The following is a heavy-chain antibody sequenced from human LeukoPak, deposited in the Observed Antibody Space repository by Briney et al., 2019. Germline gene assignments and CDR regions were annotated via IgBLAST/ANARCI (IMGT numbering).Heavy chain of an antibody. CDR1: GFTFNTYG. D-gene: IGHD3-16*01. CDR2: IRYDGSDK. CDR3: ARDLPFGWGGRENYFDY. Sequence: PGGSLRPSCSASGFTFNTYGMHWVRQAPGKGLEWVAFIRYDGSDKYYADSVKGRFTISRDNAKNSLYLQMNSLRAEDTAVYYCARDLPFGWGGRENYFDYWGQGTLVTVSS. J-gene: IGHJ4*02. V-gene: IGHV3-30*02.